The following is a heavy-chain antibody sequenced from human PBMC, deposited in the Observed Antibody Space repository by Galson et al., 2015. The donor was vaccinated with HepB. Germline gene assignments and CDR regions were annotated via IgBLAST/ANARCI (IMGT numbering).Heavy chain of an antibody. D-gene: IGHD4-11*01. Sequence: SLRLSCAASGFTFSTYAMTWVRQAPGKGLEWVSAISGSGGNTNYADSVKGRFTISRDNAKNSLYLQMNSLRVEDTAVYYCARLPRSNPGGVWGKGTTVTVSS. V-gene: IGHV3-23*01. CDR1: GFTFSTYA. J-gene: IGHJ6*04. CDR3: ARLPRSNPGGV. CDR2: ISGSGGNT.